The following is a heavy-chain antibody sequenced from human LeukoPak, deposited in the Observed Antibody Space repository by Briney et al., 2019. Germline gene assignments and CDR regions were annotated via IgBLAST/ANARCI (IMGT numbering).Heavy chain of an antibody. Sequence: ASVTVSCKASGYTFTDYYLHWVRQAPGHGLEWMGWINPKTGVTKYAQNFQGRVTMTRDTSISTAYMEVSRLRSDDTAVFYWARDLAMYSPDLDYWGQGTLVTVSS. D-gene: IGHD1-26*01. V-gene: IGHV1-2*02. CDR3: ARDLAMYSPDLDY. CDR2: INPKTGVT. J-gene: IGHJ4*02. CDR1: GYTFTDYY.